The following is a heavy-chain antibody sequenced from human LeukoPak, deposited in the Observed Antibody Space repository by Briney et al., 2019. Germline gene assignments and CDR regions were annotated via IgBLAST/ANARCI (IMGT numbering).Heavy chain of an antibody. V-gene: IGHV3-11*01. J-gene: IGHJ6*02. CDR3: ARGTWGSSTSYYYYYYGMDV. D-gene: IGHD2-2*01. Sequence: PGGSLRLSCAASGFTFSDYYMSWIRQAPGKGLEWVSYISSSGSTIYYADSVKGRFTISRDNAKNSLYLQINSLRAEDTAVYYCARGTWGSSTSYYYYYYGMDVWGQGTTVTVSS. CDR1: GFTFSDYY. CDR2: ISSSGSTI.